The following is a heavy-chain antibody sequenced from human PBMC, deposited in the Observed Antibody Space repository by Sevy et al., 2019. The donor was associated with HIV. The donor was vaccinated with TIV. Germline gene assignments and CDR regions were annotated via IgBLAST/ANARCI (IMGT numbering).Heavy chain of an antibody. CDR3: AKSRDSSGHYYVDY. D-gene: IGHD3-22*01. Sequence: GGSLRLSCAASGFTFDDYAMHWVRQAPGKGLEWVSGISWNSGSIGYADSVKGRFTISRDNAKNSLYLQMNSLRAEDTALYYCAKSRDSSGHYYVDYWGHGTLVTVSS. V-gene: IGHV3-9*01. J-gene: IGHJ4*01. CDR1: GFTFDDYA. CDR2: ISWNSGSI.